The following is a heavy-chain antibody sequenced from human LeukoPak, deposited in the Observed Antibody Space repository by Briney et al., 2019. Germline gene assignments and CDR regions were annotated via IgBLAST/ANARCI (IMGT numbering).Heavy chain of an antibody. D-gene: IGHD1-26*01. CDR2: IRSKANSYAT. CDR3: ACGSYSFDY. CDR1: EFTFSGSA. J-gene: IGHJ4*02. Sequence: GGSLRLSCAVSEFTFSGSAMHWVRQASGKGLEWVGRIRSKANSYATEYAASVKGRFTISRDDSKNTAYLQMNSLKTEDTAVYYCACGSYSFDYRGQGTLVTVSS. V-gene: IGHV3-73*01.